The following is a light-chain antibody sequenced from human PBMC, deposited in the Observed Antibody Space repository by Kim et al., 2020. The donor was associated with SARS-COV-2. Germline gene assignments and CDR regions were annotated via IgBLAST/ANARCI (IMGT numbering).Light chain of an antibody. CDR1: QSISTW. J-gene: IGKJ2*01. Sequence: EIQMTQSPSTLSASVGDRVTITCRASQSISTWLAWYQQKPGKAPKLLIYDASSLESGVPSRFSGSGSGTEFTLIISSLHPDDFATYYCQQYNSYLYTFGQGTKLEI. CDR2: DAS. CDR3: QQYNSYLYT. V-gene: IGKV1-5*01.